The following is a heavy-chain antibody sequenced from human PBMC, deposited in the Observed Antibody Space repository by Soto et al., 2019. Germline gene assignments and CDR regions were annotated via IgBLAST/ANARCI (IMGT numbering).Heavy chain of an antibody. CDR1: GFTFDDYA. CDR2: ISGDGGST. V-gene: IGHV3-43*02. Sequence: GGSLRLSCAASGFTFDDYAMHWVRQAPGKGLEWVSLISGDGGSTYYADSVKGRFTISRDNSKNSLYLQMNSLRTEDTDLYYCAKDYGSGSSLYNWLDPWGQGTLVTVSS. CDR3: AKDYGSGSSLYNWLDP. J-gene: IGHJ5*02. D-gene: IGHD3-10*01.